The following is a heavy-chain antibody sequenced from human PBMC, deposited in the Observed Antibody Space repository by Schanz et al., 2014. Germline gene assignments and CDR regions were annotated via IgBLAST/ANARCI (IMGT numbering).Heavy chain of an antibody. Sequence: EVQLVESGGGLIQPGGSLRLSCAVSGFTVSTNYMSWVRQAPGKGLEWVSRINGDGSSTLYADSVKGRFTISKHNSRHTLYLQMDSLTTDDTAVYYCARTDQQMQRPDYWGQGTLVIVSS. CDR3: ARTDQQMQRPDY. J-gene: IGHJ4*02. D-gene: IGHD2-2*01. CDR1: GFTVSTNY. V-gene: IGHV3-53*04. CDR2: INGDGSST.